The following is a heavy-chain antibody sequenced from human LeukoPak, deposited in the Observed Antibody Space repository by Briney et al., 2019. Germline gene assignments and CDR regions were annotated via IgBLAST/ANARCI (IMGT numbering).Heavy chain of an antibody. Sequence: GGSLRLSCAASGFTFDDYTMHWVRQAPGKGLEWVSLISWDGGSTYYADSVKGRFAISRDSSKNSLYLQMNSLRTEDTALYYCAKDIGVGYCNGCLFDYWGQGTLVTVSS. V-gene: IGHV3-43*01. CDR2: ISWDGGST. CDR3: AKDIGVGYCNGCLFDY. D-gene: IGHD2-15*01. CDR1: GFTFDDYT. J-gene: IGHJ4*02.